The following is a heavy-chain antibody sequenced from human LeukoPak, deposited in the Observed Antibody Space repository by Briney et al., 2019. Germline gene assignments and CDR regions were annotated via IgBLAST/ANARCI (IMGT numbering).Heavy chain of an antibody. CDR2: INSGGT. J-gene: IGHJ5*02. CDR1: GYTFTGYY. V-gene: IGHV1-2*02. D-gene: IGHD3-10*01. Sequence: ASVKVSCKASGYTFTGYYIHWVRQAPGQGLEWMGCINSGGTNYAQKFQGRVTMTRDTSISTAYMELSRLRSEDTAVYYCARSGGHIGSGSYYGNWFDPWGQGTLVTVSS. CDR3: ARSGGHIGSGSYYGNWFDP.